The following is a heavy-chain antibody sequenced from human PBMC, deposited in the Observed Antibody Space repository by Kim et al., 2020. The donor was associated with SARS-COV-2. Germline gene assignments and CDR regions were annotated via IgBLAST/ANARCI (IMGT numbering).Heavy chain of an antibody. J-gene: IGHJ4*02. CDR1: GFTFSSYS. D-gene: IGHD2-2*01. CDR2: ISSSSSTI. Sequence: GGSLRLSCAASGFTFSSYSMNWVRQAPGKGLEWVSYISSSSSTIYYADSVKGRFTISRDNAKNSLYLQMNSLRDEDTAVYYCATLEDPPAAIGSYDYWGQGTLVTVSS. V-gene: IGHV3-48*02. CDR3: ATLEDPPAAIGSYDY.